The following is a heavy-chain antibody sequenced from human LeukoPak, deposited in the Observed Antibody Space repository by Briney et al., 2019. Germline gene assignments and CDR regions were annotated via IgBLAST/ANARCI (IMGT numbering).Heavy chain of an antibody. J-gene: IGHJ3*02. V-gene: IGHV1-46*04. D-gene: IGHD6-19*01. CDR2: LNPRGGRA. CDR1: GYTFTSYY. CDR3: ARDSDAVDDAFDI. Sequence: GASLKVSCKESGYTFTSYYMHWVRQTPGQGLEWMGKLNPRGGRALSAQTLQGRVTMTRETSTTTVNMELSSLRSEDTAVYSCARDSDAVDDAFDIWGEGTVVTVSS.